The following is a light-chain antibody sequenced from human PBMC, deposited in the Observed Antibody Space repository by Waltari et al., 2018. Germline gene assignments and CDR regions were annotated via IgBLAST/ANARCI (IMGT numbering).Light chain of an antibody. Sequence: DIQMIQSPSSVSASLGDRVTITCRASQDIGRWLAWYQHKPGRAPNLLIFAASSLQNGVPSRFSGSGSGTYFTLTINSLQPEDFATYYCQQTNTFPSTFGQGTKLEIK. V-gene: IGKV1-12*02. CDR3: QQTNTFPST. CDR2: AAS. J-gene: IGKJ2*01. CDR1: QDIGRW.